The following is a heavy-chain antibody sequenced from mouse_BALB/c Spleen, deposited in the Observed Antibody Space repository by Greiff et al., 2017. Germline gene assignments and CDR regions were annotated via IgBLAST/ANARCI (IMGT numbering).Heavy chain of an antibody. Sequence: VQLQQSGPDLVKPGASVKISCKASGYSFTGYYMHWVKQRPGEGLEWIGAIYPGNSDTSYNQKFKGKAKLTAVTSPSTAYMQLSSLTNADAAVYYCTRGPVPGWFAYWGQGTLVTVSA. V-gene: IGHV1-5*01. J-gene: IGHJ3*01. CDR3: TRGPVPGWFAY. CDR2: IYPGNSDT. CDR1: GYSFTGYY.